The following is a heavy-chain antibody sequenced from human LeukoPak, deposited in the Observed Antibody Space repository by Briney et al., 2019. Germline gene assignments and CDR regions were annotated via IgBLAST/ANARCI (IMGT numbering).Heavy chain of an antibody. V-gene: IGHV3-11*05. J-gene: IGHJ4*02. Sequence: GGSLRLSCAASGFTFSDYYMTWIRRAPGTELEWVSYISSSSGFTKYADSVRGRFTISRDNAKNSLYLQMNTLRVDDTAVYYCARGSPPGDWGQGTLVTVSS. CDR1: GFTFSDYY. CDR3: ARGSPPGD. D-gene: IGHD3-16*01. CDR2: ISSSSGFT.